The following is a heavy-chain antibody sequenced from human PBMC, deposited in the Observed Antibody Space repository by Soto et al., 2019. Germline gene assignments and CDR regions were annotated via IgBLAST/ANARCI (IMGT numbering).Heavy chain of an antibody. D-gene: IGHD6-13*01. J-gene: IGHJ5*01. V-gene: IGHV4-34*01. CDR1: GGSFSGYY. CDR3: ARGPGYSSSGGWVDP. CDR2: INHSGST. Sequence: SDTLSLTCAVYGGSFSGYYWSWIRQPPGKGLEWIGEINHSGSTNYNPSLKSRVTISVDTSKNQFSLKLSSVTAADTAVYYCARGPGYSSSGGWVDPWGQGRLVT.